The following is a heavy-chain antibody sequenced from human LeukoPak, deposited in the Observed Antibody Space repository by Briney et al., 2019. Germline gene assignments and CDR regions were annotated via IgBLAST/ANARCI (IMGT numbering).Heavy chain of an antibody. D-gene: IGHD6-13*01. CDR1: GGSISSGDYY. CDR3: ASFIAAAGTRWFDP. CDR2: IYCSGST. Sequence: SQTLSLTCTVSGGSISSGDYYWSWIRQPPGKGLEWIGYIYCSGSTYYNPSLKSRVTISVDTSKNQFSLRLSSVTAADTAVYYCASFIAAAGTRWFDPWGQGTLVTVSS. V-gene: IGHV4-30-4*08. J-gene: IGHJ5*02.